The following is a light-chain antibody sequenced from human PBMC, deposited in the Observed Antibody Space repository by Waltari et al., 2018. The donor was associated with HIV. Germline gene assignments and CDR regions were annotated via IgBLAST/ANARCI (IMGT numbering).Light chain of an antibody. Sequence: QSVLTQPPSVSGAPGQRVTFSCTGSSSNIGAGYDVHWYQHLPGTAPKLLIYGNSNRPSGVPDRFSGSKSGTSASLAITGLQAEDESDYYCQSYDSSLSVVVFGGGTKLTVL. V-gene: IGLV1-40*01. CDR3: QSYDSSLSVVV. J-gene: IGLJ2*01. CDR1: SSNIGAGYD. CDR2: GNS.